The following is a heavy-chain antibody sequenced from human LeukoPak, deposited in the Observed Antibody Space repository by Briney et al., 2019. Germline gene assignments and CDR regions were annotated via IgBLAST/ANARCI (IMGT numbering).Heavy chain of an antibody. CDR2: ISYDGSNK. CDR3: ARELMVYAIMGSPDH. D-gene: IGHD2-8*01. J-gene: IGHJ4*02. CDR1: GFTFSSYA. V-gene: IGHV3-30*01. Sequence: GGSLRLSCAASGFTFSSYAMHWVRQAPGKGLEWVAVISYDGSNKYHADSVKGRFTISRDNSKNTLYLQMNSLRAEDTAVYYCARELMVYAIMGSPDHWGQGTLVTVSS.